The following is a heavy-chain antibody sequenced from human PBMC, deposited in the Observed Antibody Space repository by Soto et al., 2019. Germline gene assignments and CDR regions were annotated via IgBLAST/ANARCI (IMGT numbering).Heavy chain of an antibody. CDR3: ARHNRYAYDDLDF. CDR1: SDSVSGGGFY. D-gene: IGHD3-22*01. V-gene: IGHV4-61*08. CDR2: VSYSGTT. J-gene: IGHJ3*01. Sequence: SETLSLTCTVSSDSVSGGGFYWTWIRQPPGKGLEWLGFVSYSGTTNYNPSLKSRLIISMDTSKKQFSLRLRSVTTPDTAVHYCARHNRYAYDDLDFWGHGTMVTVSS.